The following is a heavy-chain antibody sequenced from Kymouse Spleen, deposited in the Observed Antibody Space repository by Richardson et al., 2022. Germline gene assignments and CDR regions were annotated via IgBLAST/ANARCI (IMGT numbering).Heavy chain of an antibody. CDR1: GFTFSNAW. Sequence: EVQLVESGGGLVKPGGSLRLSCAASGFTFSNAWMSWVRQAPGKGLEWVGRIKSKTDGGTTDYAAPVKGRFTISRDDSKNTLYLQMNSLKTEDTAVYYCTTLVVPAASGFDPWGQGTLVTVSS. V-gene: IGHV3-15*01. D-gene: IGHD2-2*02. CDR3: TTLVVPAASGFDP. CDR2: IKSKTDGGTT. J-gene: IGHJ5*02.